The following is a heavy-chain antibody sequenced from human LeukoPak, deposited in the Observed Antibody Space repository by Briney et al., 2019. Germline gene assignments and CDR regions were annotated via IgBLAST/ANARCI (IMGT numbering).Heavy chain of an antibody. Sequence: GGSLRLSCAASGFTFSSYSMNWVRQALGKGLEWVSSISSSSSYIYYADSVKGRFTISRDNAKNSLYLQMNSLRAEDTAVHYCARVVGGYCSGGSCYYSDYWGQGTLVTVSS. J-gene: IGHJ4*02. CDR3: ARVVGGYCSGGSCYYSDY. CDR1: GFTFSSYS. V-gene: IGHV3-21*01. CDR2: ISSSSSYI. D-gene: IGHD2-15*01.